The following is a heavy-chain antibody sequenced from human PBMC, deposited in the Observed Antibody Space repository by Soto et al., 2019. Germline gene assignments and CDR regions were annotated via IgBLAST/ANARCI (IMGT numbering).Heavy chain of an antibody. D-gene: IGHD2-15*01. CDR1: GFSVSSNF. Sequence: EVQLVESGGGLIQPGGSLRLSCAASGFSVSSNFMSWVRQAPGKGLEWVSVIYRGGSTYYADSVKGRFTISRDNSKNKSYLQMNSRRVEDTAVYYCARDRFDEVDSHYFEYWGQGTLVAVSS. CDR2: IYRGGST. CDR3: ARDRFDEVDSHYFEY. V-gene: IGHV3-53*01. J-gene: IGHJ4*02.